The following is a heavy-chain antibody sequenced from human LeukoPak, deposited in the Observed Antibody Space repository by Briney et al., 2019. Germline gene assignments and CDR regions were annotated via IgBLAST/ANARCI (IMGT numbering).Heavy chain of an antibody. J-gene: IGHJ4*02. CDR1: GFSLSTGGVG. CDR2: IYWDNDK. CDR3: ANRLRRSGDYYGGFFDF. Sequence: ESGPTLFKPTETLTLTCSLSGFSLSTGGVGVGWIRQSPGKALEWLTLIYWDNDKRYRPSLQSRLTITKDTSTNQVVLTMTNMDPVDTATYYCANRLRRSGDYYGGFFDFWGRGILVTVSS. V-gene: IGHV2-5*02. D-gene: IGHD2-21*02.